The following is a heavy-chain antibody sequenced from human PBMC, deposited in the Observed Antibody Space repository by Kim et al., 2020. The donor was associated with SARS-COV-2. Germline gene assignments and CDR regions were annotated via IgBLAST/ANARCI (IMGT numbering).Heavy chain of an antibody. CDR2: IYYSGST. J-gene: IGHJ4*02. V-gene: IGHV4-31*03. Sequence: SETLSLTCTVSGGSISSGGYYWSWIRQHPGNGLEWIGYIYYSGSTYYNPSLKSRVTISVDTSKNQFSLKLSSVTAADTAVYYCARALSRMGYYDSRPYFDYWGQGTLVTVSS. D-gene: IGHD3-22*01. CDR3: ARALSRMGYYDSRPYFDY. CDR1: GGSISSGGYY.